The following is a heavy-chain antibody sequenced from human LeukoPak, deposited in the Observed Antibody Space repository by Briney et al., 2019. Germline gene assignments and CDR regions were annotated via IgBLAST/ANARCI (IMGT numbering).Heavy chain of an antibody. CDR3: ARERKNVDTAAEVLDY. CDR2: IKSKTGGGTT. CDR1: GFTFSDAW. Sequence: PGGSLRLSCAASGFTFSDAWMSWVRQAPGKGLEWVGRIKSKTGGGTTDYAAPVKGRFTISRDNSKNTLYLQMNSLRAEDTAVYYCARERKNVDTAAEVLDYWGQGTLVTVSS. D-gene: IGHD5-18*01. J-gene: IGHJ4*02. V-gene: IGHV3-15*01.